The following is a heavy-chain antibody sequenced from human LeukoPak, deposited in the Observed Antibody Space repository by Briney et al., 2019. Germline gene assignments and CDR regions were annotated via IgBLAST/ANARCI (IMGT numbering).Heavy chain of an antibody. J-gene: IGHJ6*02. V-gene: IGHV1-69*13. CDR3: ARKVNPVSPMDV. D-gene: IGHD4-23*01. Sequence: SVKVSCKASGGTFSSYAISWVRQAPGQGLEWMGGIIPIFGTANYAQKFQGRVTITADESTSTAYTELSSLRSEDTAVYYCARKVNPVSPMDVWGQGTTVTVSS. CDR2: IIPIFGTA. CDR1: GGTFSSYA.